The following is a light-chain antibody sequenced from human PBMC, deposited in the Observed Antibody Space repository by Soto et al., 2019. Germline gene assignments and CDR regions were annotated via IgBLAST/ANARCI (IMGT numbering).Light chain of an antibody. CDR1: QSVSSGY. CDR3: QQYGTSPRT. Sequence: EIVLTQFPAALSVSPGERATRSCSASQSVSSGYLAWYQHKAGQAPRLLIYDASSRATGIPDRFSGSGSGTDFTLTIVRLEPEDFAVYYCQQYGTSPRTFGQGTKVDIK. J-gene: IGKJ1*01. CDR2: DAS. V-gene: IGKV3-20*01.